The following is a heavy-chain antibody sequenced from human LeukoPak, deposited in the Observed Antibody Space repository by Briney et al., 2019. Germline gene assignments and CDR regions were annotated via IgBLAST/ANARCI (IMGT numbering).Heavy chain of an antibody. Sequence: ASVKVSCKASGYTFTSYGISWVRQAPGQGLEWMGWISAYNGNTNYAQKLQGRVTITADKSTSTAYMELSSLRSEDTAVYYCARGGAARPAGYYFDYWGQGTLVTVSS. J-gene: IGHJ4*02. CDR3: ARGGAARPAGYYFDY. CDR1: GYTFTSYG. D-gene: IGHD6-6*01. V-gene: IGHV1-18*01. CDR2: ISAYNGNT.